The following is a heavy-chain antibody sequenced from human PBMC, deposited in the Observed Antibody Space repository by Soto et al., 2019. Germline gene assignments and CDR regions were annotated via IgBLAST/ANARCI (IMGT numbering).Heavy chain of an antibody. CDR2: IYYSGST. CDR3: ARFPRGYSYDRFDP. D-gene: IGHD5-18*01. V-gene: IGHV4-59*01. J-gene: IGHJ5*02. CDR1: GGSISSYY. Sequence: SETLSLTCTVSGGSISSYYWSWIRQPPGKGLEWIGYIYYSGSTNYNPSLKSRVTISVDTSKNQFSLKLSSVTAADTAVYYCARFPRGYSYDRFDPWGQGTQVTVSS.